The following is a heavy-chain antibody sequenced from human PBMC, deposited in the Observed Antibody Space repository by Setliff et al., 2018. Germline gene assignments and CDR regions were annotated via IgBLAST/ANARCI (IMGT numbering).Heavy chain of an antibody. J-gene: IGHJ3*02. D-gene: IGHD1-7*01. V-gene: IGHV4-34*01. CDR2: INHSGST. CDR1: GGSFSGYY. Sequence: SETLSLTCAVYGGSFSGYYWSWIRQPPGKGLEWIGEINHSGSTNYNPSLRSRVTISVDTSKNQFSLKLSSVTAADSAGYYCTREPFDFGYNWNYESNAFDIWGQGTMVTVSS. CDR3: TREPFDFGYNWNYESNAFDI.